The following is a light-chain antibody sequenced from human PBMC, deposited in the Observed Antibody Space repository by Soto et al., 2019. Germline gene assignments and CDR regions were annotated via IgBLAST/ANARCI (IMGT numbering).Light chain of an antibody. V-gene: IGKV3-15*01. Sequence: EIVMTQSPATLSVSPGERATLSCRASQSVSNNLAWYQQKPGQAPRLLIYDTFTRATGIPARFSGSGSGTEFTLTISSLQSEDFAVYYCQQYNNSPPMYTFGQGTKLEIK. CDR2: DTF. CDR1: QSVSNN. J-gene: IGKJ2*01. CDR3: QQYNNSPPMYT.